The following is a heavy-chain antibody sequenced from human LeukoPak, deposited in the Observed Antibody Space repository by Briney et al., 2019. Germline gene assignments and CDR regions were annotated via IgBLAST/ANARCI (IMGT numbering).Heavy chain of an antibody. V-gene: IGHV1-69*05. CDR3: ARGSRGRTLDY. CDR2: IIPIFGTA. Sequence: ASVKVSCKASGGTFSSYAISSVRQAPGQGLEWMGGIIPIFGTANYAQKFRGRVTITTDESTSTAYVELSSLRSEDTAVYYCARGSRGRTLDYWGQGTLVTVSS. D-gene: IGHD1/OR15-1a*01. CDR1: GGTFSSYA. J-gene: IGHJ4*02.